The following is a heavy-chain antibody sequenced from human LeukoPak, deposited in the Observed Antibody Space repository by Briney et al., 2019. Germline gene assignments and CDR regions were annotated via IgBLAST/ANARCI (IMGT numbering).Heavy chain of an antibody. D-gene: IGHD6-25*01. J-gene: IGHJ6*02. V-gene: IGHV1-24*01. Sequence: ASVKVSCKVSGYTLTELSMHWVRQAPGKGLEWMGGFDPEDGETMYAQKLQGRVTMTEDTSTDTAYMELSSLRSEDTAVYYCATGEAAGGKKYYYGMDVWGQGTTVIVSS. CDR1: GYTLTELS. CDR2: FDPEDGET. CDR3: ATGEAAGGKKYYYGMDV.